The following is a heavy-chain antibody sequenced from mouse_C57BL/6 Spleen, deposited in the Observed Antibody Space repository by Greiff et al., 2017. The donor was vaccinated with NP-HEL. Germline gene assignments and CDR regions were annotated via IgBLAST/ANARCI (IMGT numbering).Heavy chain of an antibody. CDR1: GYSITSGYY. V-gene: IGHV3-6*01. J-gene: IGHJ3*01. D-gene: IGHD1-1*01. Sequence: EVKLQESGPGLVKPSQSLSLTCSVTGYSITSGYYWNWIRQFPGNKLEWMGYISYDGSNNYNPSLKNRISITRDTSKNQFFLKLNSVTTEDTATYYCARDQLRSPFAYWGQGTLVTVSA. CDR3: ARDQLRSPFAY. CDR2: ISYDGSN.